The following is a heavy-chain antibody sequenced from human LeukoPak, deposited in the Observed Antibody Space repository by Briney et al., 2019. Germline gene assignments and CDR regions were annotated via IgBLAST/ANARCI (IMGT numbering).Heavy chain of an antibody. D-gene: IGHD6-6*01. CDR2: MNPNSGNT. Sequence: ASVKVSCKASGYTFTSYDINWVRQATGQGLEWMGWMNPNSGNTGYAQKFQGRVTMTRNTSISTAYMELSSLRSEDTAVYYCARGAPYSSSSGLAFDIWSQGTMVTVSS. CDR3: ARGAPYSSSSGLAFDI. V-gene: IGHV1-8*01. J-gene: IGHJ3*02. CDR1: GYTFTSYD.